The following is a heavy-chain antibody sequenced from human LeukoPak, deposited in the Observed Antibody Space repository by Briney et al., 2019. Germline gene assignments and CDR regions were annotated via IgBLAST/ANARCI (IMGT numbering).Heavy chain of an antibody. Sequence: SETLSLTCTVSGGSISSNSYYWGWIRQPPGKGLEWIGEINHSGSTNYNPSLKSRATISVDTSKNQFSLKLSSVTAADTAVYYCARLRYSSGWYVWWFDPWGQGTLVTVSS. CDR3: ARLRYSSGWYVWWFDP. V-gene: IGHV4-39*07. D-gene: IGHD6-19*01. CDR2: INHSGST. CDR1: GGSISSNSYY. J-gene: IGHJ5*02.